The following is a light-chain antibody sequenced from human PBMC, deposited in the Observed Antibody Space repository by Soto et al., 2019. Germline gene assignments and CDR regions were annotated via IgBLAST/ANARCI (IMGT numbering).Light chain of an antibody. CDR3: QQFNNYLFT. V-gene: IGKV1D-13*01. J-gene: IGKJ3*01. CDR2: GAS. CDR1: QAIGSA. Sequence: AIQLTQSPSSLSASVGDRVTITCRASQAIGSALVWYQQKPGKAPKLLIYGASSLETGVPSRFSGSGSGTDFTLTISSLQPEDFATYYCQQFNNYLFTFGPGTKVDIK.